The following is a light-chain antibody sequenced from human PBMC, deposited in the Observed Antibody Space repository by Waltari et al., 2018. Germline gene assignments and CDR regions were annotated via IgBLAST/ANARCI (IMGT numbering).Light chain of an antibody. V-gene: IGLV1-44*01. J-gene: IGLJ3*02. Sequence: QSVLTQPPSASGTPGQRVTFSCSGTTSNIGTNAVTWYQQVPGTAPKLLIYFNNQRPSGVPDRFSASKSDTSASLAISGLLSEDEADYYCAAWDDSLNGRLFGGGTKLTVL. CDR3: AAWDDSLNGRL. CDR2: FNN. CDR1: TSNIGTNA.